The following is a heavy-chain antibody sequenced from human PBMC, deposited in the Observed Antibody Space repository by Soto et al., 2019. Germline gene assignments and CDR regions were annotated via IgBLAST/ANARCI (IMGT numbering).Heavy chain of an antibody. CDR1: GGSISSGNW. D-gene: IGHD3-9*01. Sequence: QVQLQESGPGLVKPSGTLSLTCAVSGGSISSGNWWSWVRQPPGKGLEWIAEIHHSGSTNYNPSLKSRVTISLDRSKNQFSLKLSSVTAADTAVYYCSSGYYGYFDLWGRGTLVTVSS. CDR3: SSGYYGYFDL. J-gene: IGHJ2*01. CDR2: IHHSGST. V-gene: IGHV4-4*02.